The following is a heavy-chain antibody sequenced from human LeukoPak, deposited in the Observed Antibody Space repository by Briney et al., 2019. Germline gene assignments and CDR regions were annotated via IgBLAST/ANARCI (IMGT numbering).Heavy chain of an antibody. D-gene: IGHD3-22*01. J-gene: IGHJ4*02. Sequence: GGSLRLSCAASGFTFNNYAMSWVRQAPGKGLEWVSSITSGGGGTFYADSVKGRFTISRDNSKNTLYLQMNSLRAEDTALYYCAKTSSGYYADHWGQGALVTVSS. CDR2: ITSGGGGT. V-gene: IGHV3-23*01. CDR1: GFTFNNYA. CDR3: AKTSSGYYADH.